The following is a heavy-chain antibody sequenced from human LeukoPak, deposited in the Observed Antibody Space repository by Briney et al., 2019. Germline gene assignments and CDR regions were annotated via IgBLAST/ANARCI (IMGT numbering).Heavy chain of an antibody. CDR3: AKDGDLADYGDYGAVYYFDY. J-gene: IGHJ4*02. CDR1: GFTFSSYA. V-gene: IGHV3-23*01. CDR2: XXXXGGST. Sequence: AASGFTFSSYAMSWVRQAPGKXLEXXXXXXXXGGSTYYADSVKGRFTISRDNSKNTLYLQMNSLRAEDTAVYYCAKDGDLADYGDYGAVYYFDYWGQGTLVTVSS. D-gene: IGHD4-17*01.